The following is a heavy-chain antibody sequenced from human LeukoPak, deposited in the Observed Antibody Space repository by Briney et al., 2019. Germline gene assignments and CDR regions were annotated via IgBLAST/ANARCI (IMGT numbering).Heavy chain of an antibody. CDR3: AKRQYSSSFGAFDI. CDR1: GFTFSSYS. CDR2: ISGSGGST. Sequence: GGSLRLSCAASGFTFSSYSMNWVRQAPGKGLEWVSAISGSGGSTYYADSVKGRFTISRDNSKNTLYLQMNSLRAEDTAVYYCAKRQYSSSFGAFDIWGQGTMVTVSS. J-gene: IGHJ3*02. D-gene: IGHD6-13*01. V-gene: IGHV3-23*01.